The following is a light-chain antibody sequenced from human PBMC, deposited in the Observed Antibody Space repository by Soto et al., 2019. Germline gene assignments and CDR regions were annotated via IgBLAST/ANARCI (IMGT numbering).Light chain of an antibody. V-gene: IGKV1-8*01. CDR2: AAS. CDR1: QGISSY. J-gene: IGKJ3*01. CDR3: QRYASYPLT. Sequence: AIRMTQSPSSFSASTGDRVTITCRASQGISSYLAWYQQKLGKAPKLLIYAASILQNGVTSRFSGSGSGPDFTLTIIRLQSEDFATYYCQRYASYPLTFGPGTKVDIK.